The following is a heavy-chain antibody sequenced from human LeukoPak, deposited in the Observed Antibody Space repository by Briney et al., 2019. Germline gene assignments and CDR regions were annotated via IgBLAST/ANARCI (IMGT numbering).Heavy chain of an antibody. V-gene: IGHV4-31*03. D-gene: IGHD1-1*01. CDR2: IYHTGST. J-gene: IGHJ5*02. CDR1: HGSIRSGGYY. Sequence: SETLSLTCTVSHGSIRSGGYYWSWLRQPPEKGLGWIGHIYHTGSTHYNASLKSRLTMSVDTSRNQFSLRLDSVTVADTAVYYCARGGVVTTTPRFDPWGQGTLVIVSS. CDR3: ARGGVVTTTPRFDP.